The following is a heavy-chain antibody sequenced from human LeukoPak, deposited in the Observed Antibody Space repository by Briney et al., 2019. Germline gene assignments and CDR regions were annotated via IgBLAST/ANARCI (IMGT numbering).Heavy chain of an antibody. V-gene: IGHV4-39*01. CDR1: GGSISSSSYN. D-gene: IGHD5-18*01. Sequence: SETLSLTCTASGGSISSSSYNWGWIRQPPGKGLEWIGSIYYSGSTYYNPSLKSRVTISVDTSKNQSSLKLSSVTAADTAVYYRARLGYSYGSQFDYWGQGTLVTVSS. CDR2: IYYSGST. J-gene: IGHJ4*02. CDR3: ARLGYSYGSQFDY.